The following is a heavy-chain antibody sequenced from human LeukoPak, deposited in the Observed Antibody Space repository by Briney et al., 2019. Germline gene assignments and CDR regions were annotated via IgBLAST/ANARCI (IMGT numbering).Heavy chain of an antibody. J-gene: IGHJ4*02. CDR1: GFTFSSFW. CDR2: IKQDGSAE. CDR3: ARDIALAGAFFDY. Sequence: GGSLRLSCAAAGFTFSSFWMSWVRQAPGKGLEWVANIKQDGSAEYYVDSVKGRFTISRDNAKNSLYLQMNSLGVEDTAVYYCARDIALAGAFFDYWGQGTLVTVSS. V-gene: IGHV3-7*03. D-gene: IGHD6-19*01.